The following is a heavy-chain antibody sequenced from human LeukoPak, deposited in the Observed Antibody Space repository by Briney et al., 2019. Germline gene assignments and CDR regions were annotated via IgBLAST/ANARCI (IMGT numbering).Heavy chain of an antibody. CDR2: IYYTGDT. CDR1: GASISNGGFY. Sequence: SETLSLTCSVSGASISNGGFYWSWIRQRPGKGLEWIGYIYYTGDTYYNPSLKSRLTMSVDRSENKFSLSVSSATAADTAVYXXARXLCFGDYRSSDCGLDVWGQGTTVSVSS. V-gene: IGHV4-31*03. CDR3: ARXLCFGDYRSSDCGLDV. D-gene: IGHD4-17*01. J-gene: IGHJ6*02.